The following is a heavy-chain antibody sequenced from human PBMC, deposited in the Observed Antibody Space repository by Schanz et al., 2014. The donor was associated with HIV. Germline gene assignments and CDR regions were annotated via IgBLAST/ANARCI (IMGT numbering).Heavy chain of an antibody. Sequence: QVQLVESGGGLVKPGGSLRLSCVASGFTFSNDGMHWVPQAPGRGLEWVAATSWDGNRKNYADSVKGRFTISRDNSKNTLYLQMNRLRAEDTAVYYCAKVARWDYYGMDVWGPGTTVTVSS. CDR1: GFTFSNDG. V-gene: IGHV3-30*18. CDR2: TSWDGNRK. J-gene: IGHJ6*02. CDR3: AKVARWDYYGMDV.